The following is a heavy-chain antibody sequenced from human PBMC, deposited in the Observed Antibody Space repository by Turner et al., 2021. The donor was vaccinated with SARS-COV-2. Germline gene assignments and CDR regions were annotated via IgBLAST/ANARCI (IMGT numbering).Heavy chain of an antibody. CDR3: ARFSGASPDFDY. V-gene: IGHV3-7*01. J-gene: IGHJ4*02. CDR2: IKQDGSEK. D-gene: IGHD2-15*01. Sequence: EVQLVESGGGLVQPGGSLRLSCAASGFTFSGYWMSWVRQAPGKGLGWVANIKQDGSEKYYVDSVKGRFTITRDNAKNSLYLKMSSLRAEDTAVYYCARFSGASPDFDYWGQGTLVTVSS. CDR1: GFTFSGYW.